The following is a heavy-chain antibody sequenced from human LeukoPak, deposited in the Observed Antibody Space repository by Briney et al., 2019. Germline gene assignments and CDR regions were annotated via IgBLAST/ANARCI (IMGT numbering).Heavy chain of an antibody. D-gene: IGHD1-26*01. CDR1: GFTFSTNA. CDR3: ARECGNYSYLFDS. Sequence: GGSLRLSCSASGFTFSTNAMHWVRQAPGKGLEWVSGISYDGSGKYSIASVQGRFTISRDNSKNTLYLQMNSLRTEDTALYYCARECGNYSYLFDSWGQGTLVTVSS. V-gene: IGHV3-30-3*01. CDR2: ISYDGSGK. J-gene: IGHJ4*02.